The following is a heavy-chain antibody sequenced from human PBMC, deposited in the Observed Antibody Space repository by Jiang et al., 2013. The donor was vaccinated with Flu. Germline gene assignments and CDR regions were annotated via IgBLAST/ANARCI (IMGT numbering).Heavy chain of an antibody. CDR1: GYSFTSYW. CDR3: ARREVPAARREVRKTKYYYYYGMDV. Sequence: SCKGSGYSFTSYWIGWVRQMPGKGLEWMGIIYPGDSDTRYSPSFQGQVTISADKSISTAYLQWSSLKASDTAMYYCARREVPAARREVRKTKYYYYYGMDVWGQGTTVTVSS. V-gene: IGHV5-51*01. J-gene: IGHJ6*02. D-gene: IGHD2-2*01. CDR2: IYPGDSDT.